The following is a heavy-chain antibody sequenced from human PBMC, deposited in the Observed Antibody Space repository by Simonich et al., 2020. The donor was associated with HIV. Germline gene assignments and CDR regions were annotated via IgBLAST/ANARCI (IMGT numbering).Heavy chain of an antibody. V-gene: IGHV4-59*08. D-gene: IGHD5-18*01. CDR3: ASTVDTAIDY. Sequence: QVLLQESGPGVVKPSETLSLTCSVAGGSIKNYYWSWIRQPPGKGLEWIGYMYYSGGTDYCTSLKSRVTISLDTSKNQFSLKVNSVTAADTAVYYCASTVDTAIDYWGQGILVTVSS. CDR1: GGSIKNYY. CDR2: MYYSGGT. J-gene: IGHJ4*02.